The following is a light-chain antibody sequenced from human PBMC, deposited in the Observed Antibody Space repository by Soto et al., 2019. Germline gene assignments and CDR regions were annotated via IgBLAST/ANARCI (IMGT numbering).Light chain of an antibody. J-gene: IGKJ4*01. CDR2: GAS. V-gene: IGKV3-15*01. CDR3: QPHNNWPVVT. CDR1: RSISSN. Sequence: EMVMTQSPATLSVSPGERVTLSCRASRSISSNLAWYQQKPGQAPRLLIYGASTRATGIPARFSGSGSGTEFTLTIHSLQSEDFAMYYCQPHNNWPVVTFGGGTRVEIK.